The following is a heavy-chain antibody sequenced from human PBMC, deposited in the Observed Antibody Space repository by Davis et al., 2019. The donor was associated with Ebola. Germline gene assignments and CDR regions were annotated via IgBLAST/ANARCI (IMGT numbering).Heavy chain of an antibody. CDR2: INAGNGNT. V-gene: IGHV1-3*01. CDR1: GYTFTGYY. CDR3: ARGGWRHYYFDY. Sequence: ASVKVSCKASGYTFTGYYMHWVRQAPGQRLEWMGWINAGNGNTKYSQKFQGRVTITRDTSASTAYMELSSLRSEDTAVYYCARGGWRHYYFDYWGQGTLVTVSS. J-gene: IGHJ4*02. D-gene: IGHD6-19*01.